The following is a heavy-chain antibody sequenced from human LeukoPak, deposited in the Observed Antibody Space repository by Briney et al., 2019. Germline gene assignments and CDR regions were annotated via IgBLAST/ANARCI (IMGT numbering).Heavy chain of an antibody. CDR2: IRYDGSNK. CDR3: AKVGGALAGAYYYYMDV. V-gene: IGHV3-30*02. J-gene: IGHJ6*03. Sequence: QPGGSLRLSCAASGFTFSSYGMHWVRQAPGKGLEWVAFIRYDGSNKYYADSVKGRFTISRDNSKNTLYLQMNSLRAEDTAVYYCAKVGGALAGAYYYYMDVWGKGTTVTISS. CDR1: GFTFSSYG. D-gene: IGHD6-19*01.